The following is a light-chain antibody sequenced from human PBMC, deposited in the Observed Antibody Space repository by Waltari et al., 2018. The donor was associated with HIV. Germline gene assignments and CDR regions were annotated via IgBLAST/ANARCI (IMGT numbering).Light chain of an antibody. J-gene: IGLJ2*01. V-gene: IGLV2-14*01. CDR3: SSYTSSSTPCE. CDR2: DVS. CDR1: SSDVGGYNY. Sequence: QSALTQPASVSGSPGQSITISCTGTSSDVGGYNYVSWYQQHPGKAPKLMIYDVSKRPSGVSNRFSGSKSGNTASLTISGLQAEDEADYYCSSYTSSSTPCEFGGGTKLTVL.